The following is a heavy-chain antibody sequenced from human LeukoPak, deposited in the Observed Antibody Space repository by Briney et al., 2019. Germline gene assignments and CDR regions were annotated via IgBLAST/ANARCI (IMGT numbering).Heavy chain of an antibody. CDR3: ARAHNRVILTGYYSGGDAFDI. CDR1: GYTFTGYY. CDR2: INPSGGST. V-gene: IGHV1-46*01. J-gene: IGHJ3*02. D-gene: IGHD3-9*01. Sequence: ASVKVSCKSSGYTFTGYYMHWVRQAPGQGLEWMGIINPSGGSTSYAQKFQGRVTMTRDTSTSTVYMELSSLRSEDTAVYYCARAHNRVILTGYYSGGDAFDIWGQGTMVTVSS.